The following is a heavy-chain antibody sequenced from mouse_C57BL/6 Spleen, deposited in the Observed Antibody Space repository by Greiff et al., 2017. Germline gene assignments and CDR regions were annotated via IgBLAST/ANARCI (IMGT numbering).Heavy chain of an antibody. V-gene: IGHV5-17*01. CDR1: GFTFSDYG. J-gene: IGHJ4*01. CDR3: ASAGYDWDFYAIDY. Sequence: EVMLVESGGGLVKPGGSLKLSCAASGFTFSDYGMHWVRQAPEMGLEWVAYISSGSSTIYYADTVKGRFTISRDNAKKTLFLQMTSLRSEDTAMYYCASAGYDWDFYAIDYWGQGTSVTVSS. CDR2: ISSGSSTI. D-gene: IGHD2-2*01.